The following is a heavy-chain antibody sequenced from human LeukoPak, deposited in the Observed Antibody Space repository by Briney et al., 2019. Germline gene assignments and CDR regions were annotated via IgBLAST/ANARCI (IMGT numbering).Heavy chain of an antibody. CDR3: ARDYKADF. D-gene: IGHD3-10*01. J-gene: IGHJ4*02. Sequence: GGSLRLSCAASAFTFSTYAMTWVRQAPGKGLEWVSAIDIYSTKTNYADSVKGRFTISRDNSKNTLYLQMNSLRGEDTAIYYCARDYKADFWGQGTLVTVSS. CDR2: IDIYSTKT. V-gene: IGHV3-23*05. CDR1: AFTFSTYA.